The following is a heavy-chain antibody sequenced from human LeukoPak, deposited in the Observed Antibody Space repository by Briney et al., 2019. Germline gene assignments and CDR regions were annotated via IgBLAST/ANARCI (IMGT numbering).Heavy chain of an antibody. V-gene: IGHV3-23*01. J-gene: IGHJ4*02. CDR1: GFTFSSYA. CDR2: ISGSGGST. Sequence: GSLRLSCAASGFTFSSYAMSWVRQAPGKGLEWVSAISGSGGSTYYADSVKGRFTISRDNSKNTLYLQMNSLRAEDTAVYYCAKVGGIVVVPAASSDQGYWGQGTLVTVSS. CDR3: AKVGGIVVVPAASSDQGY. D-gene: IGHD2-2*01.